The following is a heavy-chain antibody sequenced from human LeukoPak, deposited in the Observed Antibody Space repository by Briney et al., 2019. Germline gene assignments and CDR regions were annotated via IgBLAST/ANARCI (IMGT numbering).Heavy chain of an antibody. CDR3: AKDPSFGVVILGFEY. Sequence: GGSLRLSCAASGFTFSTYAMSWVRQASGKGLEWVSGITNNGTRTDYADSVRGRFTISRDNSKNMLYLQMNSLRAEDTAVYYCAKDPSFGVVILGFEYWSQGTLVTVSS. CDR1: GFTFSTYA. V-gene: IGHV3-23*01. D-gene: IGHD3-3*01. J-gene: IGHJ4*02. CDR2: ITNNGTRT.